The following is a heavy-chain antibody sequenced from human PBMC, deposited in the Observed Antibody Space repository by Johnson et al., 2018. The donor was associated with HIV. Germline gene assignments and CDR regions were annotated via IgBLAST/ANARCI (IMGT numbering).Heavy chain of an antibody. CDR3: AKEQGSWYIHDAFDI. J-gene: IGHJ3*02. Sequence: VQLVESGGGLVQPGGSLRLSCAASGFPFSSYALHWVRQAPGKGLECVAFIRYDGSNKYYADSVKGRFTISRDNSKNTLYLQMNSLRAEATAVYYCAKEQGSWYIHDAFDIWGQGTMVTVSS. CDR1: GFPFSSYA. CDR2: IRYDGSNK. D-gene: IGHD6-13*01. V-gene: IGHV3-30*02.